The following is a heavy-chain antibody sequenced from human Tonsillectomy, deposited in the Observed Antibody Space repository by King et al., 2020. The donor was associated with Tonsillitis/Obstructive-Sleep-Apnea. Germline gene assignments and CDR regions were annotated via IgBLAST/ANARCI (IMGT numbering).Heavy chain of an antibody. CDR2: INESGTT. V-gene: IGHV4-34*01. Sequence: VQLQQWGAGLLKPSETLSLTCAVYGGSFSSYYWSWIRQSPGRGLEWIGEINESGTTNYNPSLKSRVTISQDTPKNQISLKLSSVTAADSAMYYCARGGGIAARRGSDWFDPWGQGTLVTVSS. J-gene: IGHJ5*02. CDR3: ARGGGIAARRGSDWFDP. CDR1: GGSFSSYY. D-gene: IGHD6-6*01.